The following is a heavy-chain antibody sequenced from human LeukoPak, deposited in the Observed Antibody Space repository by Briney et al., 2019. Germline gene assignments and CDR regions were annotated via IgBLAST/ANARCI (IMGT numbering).Heavy chain of an antibody. CDR2: IRYDGSNK. CDR3: ARGHTAVTRHFDF. CDR1: GFTFSSYG. Sequence: GGSLRLSCAASGFTFSSYGMHWVRQAPGKGLEWVAFIRYDGSNKYYVDSVKGRFTISRDNSKNTLYLQMNSLRAEDTAVYYCARGHTAVTRHFDFWGQGTLVTVSS. V-gene: IGHV3-30*02. J-gene: IGHJ4*02. D-gene: IGHD4-17*01.